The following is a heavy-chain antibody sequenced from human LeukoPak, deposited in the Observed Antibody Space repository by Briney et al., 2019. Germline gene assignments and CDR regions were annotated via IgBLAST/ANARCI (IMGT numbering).Heavy chain of an antibody. J-gene: IGHJ6*02. V-gene: IGHV3-21*04. Sequence: GGTLRLSCAASGFTFSSYSMNWVRQAPGKGLEWVSSISSSSSYIYYADSVKGRFTISKDNSKNTVYLQMSSLRVDDTAVYYCAKAASSSWPSYYYGMDVWGQGTTVTVSS. CDR3: AKAASSSWPSYYYGMDV. CDR2: ISSSSSYI. CDR1: GFTFSSYS. D-gene: IGHD6-13*01.